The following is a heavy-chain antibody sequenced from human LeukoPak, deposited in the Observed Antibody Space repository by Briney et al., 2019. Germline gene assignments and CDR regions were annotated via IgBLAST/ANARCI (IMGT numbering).Heavy chain of an antibody. CDR3: ARGTLLVGYFDL. CDR2: IYYSGST. J-gene: IGHJ2*01. V-gene: IGHV4-59*01. CDR1: GGSISSYY. D-gene: IGHD2-8*02. Sequence: SETLSLTCTVSGGSISSYYWSWIRQPPGKGLEWIGYIYYSGSTNYNPSLKSRVTISVDTSKNQFSLKLSSVTAADTAVYYCARGTLLVGYFDLWGRGTLVTVSS.